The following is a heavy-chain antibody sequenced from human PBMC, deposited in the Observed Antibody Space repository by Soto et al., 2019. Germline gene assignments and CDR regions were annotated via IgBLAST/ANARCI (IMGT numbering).Heavy chain of an antibody. V-gene: IGHV4-4*02. CDR3: AGRRDGSGSLAY. CDR1: GGSISSNNW. J-gene: IGHJ4*02. CDR2: ISPSGST. Sequence: QVHLQESGPGLAKPSGTLSLTCAVSGGSISSNNWWIWVRQPPGKGLEWIGEISPSGSTGSTPSCKSRGTISVDKSKNQFSLKLSVVTAADTAVYYCAGRRDGSGSLAYWGQGTLLTVSS. D-gene: IGHD3-10*01.